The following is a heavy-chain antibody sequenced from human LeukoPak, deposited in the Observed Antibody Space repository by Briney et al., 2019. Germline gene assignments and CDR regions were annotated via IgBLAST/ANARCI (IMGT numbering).Heavy chain of an antibody. J-gene: IGHJ4*02. V-gene: IGHV3-21*04. CDR2: ISSSSSYI. Sequence: GGSLRLSCAASGFTFSSYSMNWVRQAPGKGLEWVSSISSSSSYIYYADSVKGRFTISRDNAKNSLYLQMNSLRAEDTAVYYCAKTARLLWFGELLPFDYWGQGTLVTVSS. CDR3: AKTARLLWFGELLPFDY. CDR1: GFTFSSYS. D-gene: IGHD3-10*01.